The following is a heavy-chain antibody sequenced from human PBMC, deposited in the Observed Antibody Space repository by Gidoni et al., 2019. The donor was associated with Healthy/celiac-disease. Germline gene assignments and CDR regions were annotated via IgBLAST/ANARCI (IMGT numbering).Heavy chain of an antibody. D-gene: IGHD2-8*01. V-gene: IGHV1-18*04. J-gene: IGHJ4*02. Sequence: QVQLVQSGAEVKKPGAAVKVPCKASGYTCTSYGISWVRQAPGQGLEWMGWISAYNGNTNYAQKLQGRVTMTTATSTSTASMELRSLRSDDTAVYYCAREEADCTNGVCHVDYWGQGTLVTVSS. CDR2: ISAYNGNT. CDR3: AREEADCTNGVCHVDY. CDR1: GYTCTSYG.